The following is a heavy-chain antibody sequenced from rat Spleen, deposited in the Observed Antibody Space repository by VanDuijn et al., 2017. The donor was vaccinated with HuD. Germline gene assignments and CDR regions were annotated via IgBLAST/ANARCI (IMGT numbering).Heavy chain of an antibody. CDR1: GFTFSDYY. CDR2: IFYDGSKT. CDR3: ARPHNYRYVMDA. V-gene: IGHV5-7*01. Sequence: EVQLVESDGGLVQPGRSLKLSCATSGFTFSDYYMAWVRQAPTKGLEWVATIFYDGSKTYYRDSVKGRFTISRYNAKSTLYLQMNSLRSEDTATYYCARPHNYRYVMDAWGQGTSVTVSS. D-gene: IGHD1-10*01. J-gene: IGHJ4*01.